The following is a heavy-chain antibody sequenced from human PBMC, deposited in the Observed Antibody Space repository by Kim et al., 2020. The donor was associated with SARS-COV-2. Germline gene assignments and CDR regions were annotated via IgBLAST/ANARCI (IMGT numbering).Heavy chain of an antibody. D-gene: IGHD5-18*01. CDR1: GYTFTSYD. CDR3: VRLRGYSYGFDY. CDR2: MNPNSGNT. J-gene: IGHJ4*02. V-gene: IGHV1-8*01. Sequence: ASVKVSCKASGYTFTSYDINWVRQATGQGLEWMGWMNPNSGNTGYAQKFQGRVTMTRNTSISTAYMELSSLRSEDTAVYYCVRLRGYSYGFDYWGQGTLVTVSS.